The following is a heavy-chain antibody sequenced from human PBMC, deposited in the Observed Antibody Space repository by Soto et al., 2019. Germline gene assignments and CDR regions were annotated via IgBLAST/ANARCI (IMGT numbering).Heavy chain of an antibody. D-gene: IGHD2-2*01. V-gene: IGHV4-31*03. CDR1: GGSISSGDYY. CDR3: ARSIVVVPAATTGFDY. Sequence: SETLSLTCTVSGGSISSGDYYWSWIRQHPGKGLEWIGYIYYSGSTYYNPSLKSRVTISVDTSKNQFSLKLSSVTAADTAVYYCARSIVVVPAATTGFDYWGQGTLVTSPQ. J-gene: IGHJ4*02. CDR2: IYYSGST.